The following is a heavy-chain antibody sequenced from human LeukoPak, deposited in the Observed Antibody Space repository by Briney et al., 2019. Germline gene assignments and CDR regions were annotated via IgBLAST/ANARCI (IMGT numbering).Heavy chain of an antibody. CDR3: ARVRLLWFGDLPDAFDI. CDR1: GFTFSSYG. D-gene: IGHD3-10*01. J-gene: IGHJ3*02. V-gene: IGHV3-30*03. CDR2: ISYDGSNK. Sequence: GGSLRLSCAASGFTFSSYGMHWVRQAPGKGLEWVAVISYDGSNKYYVDSVKGRFTISRDNAKNSLYLQMNSLRAEDTAVYYCARVRLLWFGDLPDAFDIWGQGTMVTVSS.